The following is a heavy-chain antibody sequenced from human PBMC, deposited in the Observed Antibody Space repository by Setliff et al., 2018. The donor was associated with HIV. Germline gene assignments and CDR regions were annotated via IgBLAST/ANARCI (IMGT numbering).Heavy chain of an antibody. Sequence: ASVKVSCKASGYTFTYLFIHWVRLAPGRGLEWVGLINPKTGDTSYAQKFQGRVTMTRDTSISTAYMDLDRLGSDDTAVYYCARDPRFSGYAQAFDYWGQGSQVTVS. V-gene: IGHV1-2*02. D-gene: IGHD5-12*01. J-gene: IGHJ4*02. CDR1: GYTFTYLF. CDR2: INPKTGDT. CDR3: ARDPRFSGYAQAFDY.